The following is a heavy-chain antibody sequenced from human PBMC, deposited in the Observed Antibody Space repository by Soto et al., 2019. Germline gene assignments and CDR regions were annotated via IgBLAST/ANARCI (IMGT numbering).Heavy chain of an antibody. D-gene: IGHD3-3*01. CDR3: ARRPRYDFWSGPPAGVDV. CDR2: INAGNGNT. V-gene: IGHV1-3*01. CDR1: GYTFTSYA. Sequence: ASVKVSCKASGYTFTSYAMHWVRQAPGQRLEWMGWINAGNGNTKYSQKFQGRVTITRDTSASTAYMELSSLRSEDTAVYYCARRPRYDFWSGPPAGVDVWGKGTTVTVS. J-gene: IGHJ6*04.